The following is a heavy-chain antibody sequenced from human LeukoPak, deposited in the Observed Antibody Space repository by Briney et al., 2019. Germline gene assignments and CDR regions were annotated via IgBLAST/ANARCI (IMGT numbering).Heavy chain of an antibody. Sequence: ASVKVSCKASGYTFTSYYMHWVRQAPGQGLEWMGIINPSGGSTSYAQKFQGRVTMTRDTSTSTAYMELSSLRSEDTAVYYCARDRSYGSGRYYYYMDVWGKGTTVTVSS. D-gene: IGHD3-10*01. CDR2: INPSGGST. CDR1: GYTFTSYY. J-gene: IGHJ6*03. V-gene: IGHV1-46*03. CDR3: ARDRSYGSGRYYYYMDV.